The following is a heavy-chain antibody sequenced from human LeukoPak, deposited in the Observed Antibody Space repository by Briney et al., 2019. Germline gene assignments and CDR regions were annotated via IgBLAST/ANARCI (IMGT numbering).Heavy chain of an antibody. V-gene: IGHV3-7*03. CDR2: INQDGSEK. J-gene: IGHJ4*02. D-gene: IGHD1-14*01. CDR3: ARDGVIGTTFDS. CDR1: RITFSSYL. Sequence: GGSLRLSCAASRITFSSYLMNWVRQTPGRGLEWVANINQDGSEKKYVDSVKGRFTISRDNAKNSLYLQMNSLRAEDTAVHYCARDGVIGTTFDSWGQGTLVTVSS.